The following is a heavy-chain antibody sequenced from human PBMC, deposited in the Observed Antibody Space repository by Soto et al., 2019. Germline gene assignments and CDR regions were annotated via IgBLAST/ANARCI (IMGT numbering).Heavy chain of an antibody. J-gene: IGHJ4*02. CDR3: TSDRYDSSGYYPIPDFDY. V-gene: IGHV3-15*07. D-gene: IGHD3-22*01. Sequence: GGSLRLSCAASGFTFSNAWMNWVRQAPGKGLEWVGRIKSKTDGGTTDYAAPVKGRLTISRDDSKNTLYLQMNSLKTEDTAVYYFTSDRYDSSGYYPIPDFDYWGQGTLVTVSS. CDR1: GFTFSNAW. CDR2: IKSKTDGGTT.